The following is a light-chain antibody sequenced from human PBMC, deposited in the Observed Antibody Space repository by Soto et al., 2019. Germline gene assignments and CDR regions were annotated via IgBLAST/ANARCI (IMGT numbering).Light chain of an antibody. J-gene: IGLJ3*02. Sequence: QSALTQPAFVSGSPGQSITISCTGTYSDVGYYNYVSWFQQHPGKAPQLIIYEVSNRPLEISNRFSASKSGNTASLTISGLQAEDEADYYCGSYTDSDSPWVFGGGTKLTVL. CDR1: YSDVGYYNY. CDR3: GSYTDSDSPWV. CDR2: EVS. V-gene: IGLV2-14*01.